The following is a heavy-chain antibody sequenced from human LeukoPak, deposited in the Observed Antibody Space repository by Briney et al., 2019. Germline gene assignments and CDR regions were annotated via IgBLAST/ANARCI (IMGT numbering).Heavy chain of an antibody. D-gene: IGHD6-13*01. CDR2: IKQDSSEK. J-gene: IGHJ4*02. CDR1: GFTFSSYW. CDR3: ARVSRIAAAGLFDY. Sequence: GGSLRLSCAASGFTFSSYWMSWVRQAPGKGLEWVANIKQDSSEKYYVDSVKGRFTISRDNAKNSLYLQMNSLRAEDTAVYYCARVSRIAAAGLFDYWGQGTLVTVS. V-gene: IGHV3-7*01.